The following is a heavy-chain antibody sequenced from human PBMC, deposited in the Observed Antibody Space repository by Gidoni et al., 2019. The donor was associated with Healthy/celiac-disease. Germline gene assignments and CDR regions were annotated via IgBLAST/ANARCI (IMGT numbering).Heavy chain of an antibody. D-gene: IGHD2-15*01. CDR3: GSLPRGVGFDY. J-gene: IGHJ4*01. Sequence: QLQLQESVPGLVKPSETLSLTYTLPCGSISSLIYYWVWIRQPPGQGLEWIGSIYYSGSTYYNPSIKSGVTISVDTYKNQFSLKLSSVTDADTAVYYCGSLPRGVGFDYWGQGTLVTVSS. CDR1: CGSISSLIYY. CDR2: IYYSGST. V-gene: IGHV4-39*01.